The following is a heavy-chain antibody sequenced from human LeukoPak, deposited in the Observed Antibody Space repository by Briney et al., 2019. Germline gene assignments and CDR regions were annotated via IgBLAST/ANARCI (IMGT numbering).Heavy chain of an antibody. V-gene: IGHV3-48*01. Sequence: SGGSLRLSCAASGFTFTIFGLNWVRQAPGKGPEWVSYIDARSGITYYADSVQGRFTISRDDARESVFLQMDGLRVDDTAVYYCARSDCSGGSCYRYWGQGTLVTVSS. J-gene: IGHJ4*02. CDR1: GFTFTIFG. CDR3: ARSDCSGGSCYRY. D-gene: IGHD2-15*01. CDR2: IDARSGIT.